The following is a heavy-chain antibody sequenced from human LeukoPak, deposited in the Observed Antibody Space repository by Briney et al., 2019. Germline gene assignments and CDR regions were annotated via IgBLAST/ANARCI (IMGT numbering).Heavy chain of an antibody. D-gene: IGHD5-12*01. CDR2: ISSSSSYI. Sequence: GGSLRLPCAASGFTFSHYSMNWVRQTPGKGLEWVSFISSSSSYIYYGDSVKGRFTISRDNAKNSLFLQMNSLRAEDTAVYYCARDLRPYSGYDNLAFDIWGQGTMVTVSS. CDR1: GFTFSHYS. J-gene: IGHJ3*02. CDR3: ARDLRPYSGYDNLAFDI. V-gene: IGHV3-21*01.